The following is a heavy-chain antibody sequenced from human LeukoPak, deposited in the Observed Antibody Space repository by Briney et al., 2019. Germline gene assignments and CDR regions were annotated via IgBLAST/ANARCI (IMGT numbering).Heavy chain of an antibody. V-gene: IGHV3-13*01. J-gene: IGHJ3*02. Sequence: GGSLRLSCAASGFTFSSYDMHWVRQATGKGLEWVSAIGTAGDTYYPGSVKGRFTISRENAKNSLYLQMNSLRAGDTAVYHCARAAEGDAFDIWGQGTMVTVSS. CDR1: GFTFSSYD. CDR3: ARAAEGDAFDI. CDR2: IGTAGDT.